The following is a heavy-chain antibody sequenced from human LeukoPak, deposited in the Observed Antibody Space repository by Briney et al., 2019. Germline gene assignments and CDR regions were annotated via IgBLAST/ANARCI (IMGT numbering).Heavy chain of an antibody. CDR2: INHSGST. Sequence: SETLSLTCAVYGGSFSDYYWSWIRQPPGKGLEWIGEINHSGSTNYNPSLKSRVTISVDTSKNQFSLKLSSVTAADTAVYYCARGTGYWGQGTLVTVSS. J-gene: IGHJ4*02. D-gene: IGHD3-10*01. CDR1: GGSFSDYY. V-gene: IGHV4-34*01. CDR3: ARGTGY.